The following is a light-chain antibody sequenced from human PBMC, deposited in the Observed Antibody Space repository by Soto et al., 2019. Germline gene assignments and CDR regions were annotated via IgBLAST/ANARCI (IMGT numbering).Light chain of an antibody. V-gene: IGLV2-14*03. J-gene: IGLJ1*01. CDR3: SSYTSASTYV. CDR1: SSDVGGYNY. CDR2: GGS. Sequence: QSVLAQPASVSVSPGQSITISCTGTSSDVGGYNYVSWYQHHPGKAPKLMIFGGSNRPSGVSNRFSGSKSAKMASLTISGLQPEDEADYYCSSYTSASTYVFGTGTKVTVL.